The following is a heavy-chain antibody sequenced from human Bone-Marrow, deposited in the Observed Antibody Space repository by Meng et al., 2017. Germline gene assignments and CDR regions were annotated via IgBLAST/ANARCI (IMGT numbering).Heavy chain of an antibody. CDR2: INQSGSA. D-gene: IGHD1-26*01. CDR3: ARGYSGSLYADY. V-gene: IGHV4-34*01. Sequence: QVQLQRWGEGLLKPSETLSLTCAVYGGSFSGNSWSWIRQPPGKGLEWIGEINQSGSAKYNPSLKSRVTMSADSSKKQFSLKLSSVTAADTAVYYCARGYSGSLYADYWGQGTLVTVSS. J-gene: IGHJ4*02. CDR1: GGSFSGNS.